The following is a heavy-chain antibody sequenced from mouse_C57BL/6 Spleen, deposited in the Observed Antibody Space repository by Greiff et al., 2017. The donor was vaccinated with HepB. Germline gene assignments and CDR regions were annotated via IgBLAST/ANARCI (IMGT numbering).Heavy chain of an antibody. CDR2: INPNNGGT. CDR3: ARSETNWDPFAY. V-gene: IGHV1-26*01. J-gene: IGHJ3*01. Sequence: VQLQQSGPELVKPGASVKISCKASGYTFTDYYMNWVKQSHGKSLEWIGDINPNNGGTSYNQKFKGKATLTVDKSSSTAYMELRSLTSEDSAVYYCARSETNWDPFAYWGQGTLVTVSA. D-gene: IGHD4-1*01. CDR1: GYTFTDYY.